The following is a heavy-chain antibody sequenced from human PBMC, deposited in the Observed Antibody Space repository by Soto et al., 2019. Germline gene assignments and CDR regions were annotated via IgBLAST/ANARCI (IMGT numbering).Heavy chain of an antibody. V-gene: IGHV3-11*01. CDR3: ATDLHYYYYYGMDV. CDR2: ISSSGSTI. Sequence: GSLRLSCAASGFTFSDYYMSWIRQAPGKGLEWVSYISSSGSTIYYADSVKGRFTISRDNAKNSLYLQMNSLRAEDTAVYYCATDLHYYYYYGMDVWGQGTTVTVSS. CDR1: GFTFSDYY. J-gene: IGHJ6*02.